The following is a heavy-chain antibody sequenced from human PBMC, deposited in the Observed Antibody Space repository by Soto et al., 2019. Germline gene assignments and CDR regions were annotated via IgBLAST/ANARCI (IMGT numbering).Heavy chain of an antibody. CDR3: ARVNDFWTGYYSTNWFDP. J-gene: IGHJ5*02. CDR2: MYDSANR. V-gene: IGHV4-59*01. CDR1: GGSISGYY. D-gene: IGHD3-3*01. Sequence: PSETLSLTCTVSGGSISGYYWSWIRQPPGKGLEWIGYMYDSANRNYNPSLKSRVTISVDTSKRQFSLKLSSVTAADTAVYYCARVNDFWTGYYSTNWFDPWGQGTLVTVSS.